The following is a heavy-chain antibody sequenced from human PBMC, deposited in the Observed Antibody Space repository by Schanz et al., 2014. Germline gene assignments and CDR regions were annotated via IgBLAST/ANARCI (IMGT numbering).Heavy chain of an antibody. CDR1: GFTFGSYG. Sequence: EEQLLQSGGGLVQPGGSLRLSCAASGFTFGSYGMSWVRQGPGKGLEWVSGISGGGGTRNYADSVKGRFTVFRDNAKNSMYLHMKSLRGEDTAVYYCAKQIHYDILTVTRNWGQGTLVTVSS. J-gene: IGHJ4*02. D-gene: IGHD3-9*01. V-gene: IGHV3-23*01. CDR2: ISGGGGTR. CDR3: AKQIHYDILTVTRN.